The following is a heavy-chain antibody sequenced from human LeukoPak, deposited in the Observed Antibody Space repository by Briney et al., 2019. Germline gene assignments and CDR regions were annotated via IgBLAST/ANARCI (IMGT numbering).Heavy chain of an antibody. CDR3: ARDIAGFFDY. V-gene: IGHV3-21*01. Sequence: PGGSLRLSCAAAGFTFNTYSMSWGRQSPGKGLGWVSSMRSSSSYIFYADSVKGRFTISRDNAKNSLFLHMNSLRAEDTAVYYCARDIAGFFDYWGQGTLVTVSS. J-gene: IGHJ4*02. D-gene: IGHD1-26*01. CDR1: GFTFNTYS. CDR2: MRSSSSYI.